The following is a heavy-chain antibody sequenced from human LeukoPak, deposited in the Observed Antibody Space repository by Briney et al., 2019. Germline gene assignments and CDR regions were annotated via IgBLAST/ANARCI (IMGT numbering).Heavy chain of an antibody. CDR2: VYFSGST. D-gene: IGHD5-18*01. Sequence: SETLSLTCTVSGGSIYGFYWSWIRQFPEKGLEWIGYVYFSGSTNYNPSLESRVTISIDTSKNQFSLKLGSVTAADTAVYYCARGYGRQTNSGMDVWGKGSTVTVSA. CDR1: GGSIYGFY. V-gene: IGHV4-59*01. CDR3: ARGYGRQTNSGMDV. J-gene: IGHJ6*04.